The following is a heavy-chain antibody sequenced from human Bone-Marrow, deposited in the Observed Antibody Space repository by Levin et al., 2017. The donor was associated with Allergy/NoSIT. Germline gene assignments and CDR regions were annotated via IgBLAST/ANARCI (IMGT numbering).Heavy chain of an antibody. D-gene: IGHD6-13*01. CDR3: ARNGVGTAAGTP. J-gene: IGHJ4*02. CDR1: GFSVSRHY. Sequence: GESLKISCAASGFSVSRHYMSWVRQAPGKGLEWVSLIYSGGDTQYADSVKGRFTISRDNSRNTLYLQMNRLRGDDTAVYYCARNGVGTAAGTPWGQGTLVTVSS. V-gene: IGHV3-66*01. CDR2: IYSGGDT.